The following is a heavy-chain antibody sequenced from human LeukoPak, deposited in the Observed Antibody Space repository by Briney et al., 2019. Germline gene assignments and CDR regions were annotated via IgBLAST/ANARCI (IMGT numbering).Heavy chain of an antibody. D-gene: IGHD3-16*01. Sequence: PSETLSLTCTVSGGSISSGSYYWNWIRQPAGKGLEWIGRIYTRGSTNYNPSLKSRVTISVDTSKNQFSLKLSSVTAADTAVYYCARVWAHGYYYYYMDVWGKGTTVTVSS. V-gene: IGHV4-61*02. CDR3: ARVWAHGYYYYYMDV. CDR2: IYTRGST. CDR1: GGSISSGSYY. J-gene: IGHJ6*03.